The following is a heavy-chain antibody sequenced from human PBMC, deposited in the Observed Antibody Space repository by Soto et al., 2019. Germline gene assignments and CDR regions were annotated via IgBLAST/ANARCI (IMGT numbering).Heavy chain of an antibody. V-gene: IGHV1-69*01. J-gene: IGHJ6*02. CDR1: GGTFRSYS. CDR3: ARPDEGGYSSNHHYYYALDV. CDR2: IIPIFDIT. Sequence: QGQLVQSGAEVKKPGSSVKVSCKASGGTFRSYSISWVRQAPGQGLEWMGGIIPIFDITNYAQKFQGRVTITAYESTSTAYMELSSLGSDDTAVYYCARPDEGGYSSNHHYYYALDVWGQGTTVNV. D-gene: IGHD3-22*01.